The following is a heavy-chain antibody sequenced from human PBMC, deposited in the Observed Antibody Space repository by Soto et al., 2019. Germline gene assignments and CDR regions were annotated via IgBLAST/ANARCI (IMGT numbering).Heavy chain of an antibody. CDR1: GFTFSSYG. V-gene: IGHV3-33*01. CDR3: ARGLNSGYDWGGYYYYGMDV. CDR2: IRYDGSNI. J-gene: IGHJ6*02. Sequence: GGSLRLSCAASGFTFSSYGMHWVRQAPGKGLEWVSVIRYDGSNIYYADSVKGRFTISRDNAKNSLYLQMNSLRAEDTAVYYCARGLNSGYDWGGYYYYGMDVWGQGTTVTVSS. D-gene: IGHD5-12*01.